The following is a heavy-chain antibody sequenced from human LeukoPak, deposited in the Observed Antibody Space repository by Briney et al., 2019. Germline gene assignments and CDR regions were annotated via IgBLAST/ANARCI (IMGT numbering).Heavy chain of an antibody. V-gene: IGHV3-30*02. Sequence: GGSLRLSCAASGFTFSSYGMHWVRQAPGKGLEWVAFIRYDGSNKYYADSVKGRFTISRDNPKNTLYLQMNSLRAEDTAIYYCAKRSAESSGYFDSWGQGTLVTVSS. CDR3: AKRSAESSGYFDS. CDR1: GFTFSSYG. D-gene: IGHD6-19*01. J-gene: IGHJ4*02. CDR2: IRYDGSNK.